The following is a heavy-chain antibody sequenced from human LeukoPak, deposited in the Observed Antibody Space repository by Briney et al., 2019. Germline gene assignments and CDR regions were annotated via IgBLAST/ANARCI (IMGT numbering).Heavy chain of an antibody. D-gene: IGHD3-9*01. CDR1: GFTFDDYA. CDR2: ISWNSGSI. Sequence: GGSLRLSCAASGFTFDDYAMHWVRQAPGKGLEWVSGISWNSGSIGYADSVKGRFTISRDNAKNSLYLQMNSLRAEDTALYYCAKDTGLRYFDWLPQDYWGQGTLVTVSS. CDR3: AKDTGLRYFDWLPQDY. J-gene: IGHJ4*02. V-gene: IGHV3-9*01.